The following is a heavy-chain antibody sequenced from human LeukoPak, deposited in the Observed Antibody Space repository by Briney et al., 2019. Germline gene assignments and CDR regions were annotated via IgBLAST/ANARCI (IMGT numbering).Heavy chain of an antibody. J-gene: IGHJ5*02. D-gene: IGHD1-1*01. Sequence: GASVKVSCKASGGTFSSYAISWVRQAPGQGLEWMGGIIPIFGTANYAQKFQGRVTITADESTSTAYMELSRLRSDDTAVYYCARDRTTGTTSWFDPWGQGTLVTVSS. CDR1: GGTFSSYA. V-gene: IGHV1-69*01. CDR3: ARDRTTGTTSWFDP. CDR2: IIPIFGTA.